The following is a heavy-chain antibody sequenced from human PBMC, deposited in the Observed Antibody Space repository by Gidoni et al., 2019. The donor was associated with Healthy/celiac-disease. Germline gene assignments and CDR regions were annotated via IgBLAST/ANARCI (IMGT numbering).Heavy chain of an antibody. CDR1: GYTFTSYY. J-gene: IGHJ6*02. Sequence: QVQLVQSGAEVKKPGASVKVSCKASGYTFTSYYMHWVRQAPGQGLEWMGIINPSGGRTSYAQKFQGRVTMTRDKSTSTVYMELSSLRSEDTAVYYCARECRLVVVPAAVYNWSPGCNRYGMDVWGQGTTVTVSS. D-gene: IGHD2-2*01. CDR3: ARECRLVVVPAAVYNWSPGCNRYGMDV. CDR2: INPSGGRT. V-gene: IGHV1-46*01.